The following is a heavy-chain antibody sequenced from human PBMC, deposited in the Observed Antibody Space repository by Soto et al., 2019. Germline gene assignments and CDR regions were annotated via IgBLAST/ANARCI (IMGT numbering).Heavy chain of an antibody. V-gene: IGHV3-23*01. CDR1: GFTSSSYA. CDR2: ISGGVGNT. D-gene: IGHD2-15*01. CDR3: ALGVVAARGYYYYGLDV. Sequence: EVQLLESGGDLVQPGGSLRLSCAASGFTSSSYAMTWARQAPGKGLEWVSSISGGVGNTYYADSVKGRFTISRDASKNTVFLQRSSLGAEDTAVYYYALGVVAARGYYYYGLDVWGRGTTVTVSS. J-gene: IGHJ6*02.